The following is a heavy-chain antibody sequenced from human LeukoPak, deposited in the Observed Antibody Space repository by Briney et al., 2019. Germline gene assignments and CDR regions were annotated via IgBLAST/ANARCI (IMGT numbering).Heavy chain of an antibody. CDR3: ARDKGIVGAGEFDY. CDR1: GGSISSYY. V-gene: IGHV4-59*01. J-gene: IGHJ4*02. D-gene: IGHD1-26*01. Sequence: SETLSLTCTVSGGSISSYYWSWIRQPPGKGLEWIGYIYYSGSTNYNPSLKSRVTISVDTSKNQFSLKLSSVTAADTAVYYCARDKGIVGAGEFDYWGQGTLVTVSS. CDR2: IYYSGST.